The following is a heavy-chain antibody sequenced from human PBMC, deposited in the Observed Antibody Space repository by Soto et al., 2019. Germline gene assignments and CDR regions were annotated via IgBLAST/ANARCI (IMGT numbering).Heavy chain of an antibody. D-gene: IGHD4-17*01. Sequence: EGQLLQSGGGLVQPGESLRLSCAASGFTFSSSGMSWVRQAPGKGLEWVSSISIRGDYRYYADSVKGRFTISRDNSKNTLDLQMSSLPAEDTALYYCANHGGFDFWGQGTMVAVSS. CDR1: GFTFSSSG. CDR3: ANHGGFDF. J-gene: IGHJ3*01. CDR2: ISIRGDYR. V-gene: IGHV3-23*01.